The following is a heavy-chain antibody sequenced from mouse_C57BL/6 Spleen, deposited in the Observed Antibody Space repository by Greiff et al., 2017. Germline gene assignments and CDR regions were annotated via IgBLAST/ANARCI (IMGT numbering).Heavy chain of an antibody. CDR1: GYTFTSYW. D-gene: IGHD2-3*01. Sequence: QVQLQPPGAELVRPGSSVKLSCKASGYTFTSYWMDWVKQRPGQGLEWIGNIYPSDSETHYNQKFKDKATLTVDKSSSTAYMQLSSLTSEDSAVYYCARGDGYYRRYFDYWGQGTTLTVSS. V-gene: IGHV1-61*01. CDR3: ARGDGYYRRYFDY. J-gene: IGHJ2*01. CDR2: IYPSDSET.